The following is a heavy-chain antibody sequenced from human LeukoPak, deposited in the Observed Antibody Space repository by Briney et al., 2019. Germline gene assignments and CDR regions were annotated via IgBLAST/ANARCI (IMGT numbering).Heavy chain of an antibody. D-gene: IGHD3-3*01. CDR1: GFTFSSYA. CDR3: ARDSRITIFGVPTGGYFDY. J-gene: IGHJ4*02. V-gene: IGHV3-30-3*01. Sequence: GRSLRLSCAASGFTFSSYAMHWVRQAPGKGLEWVAVISYDGSNKYYADSVKGRFTISRDNSKNTLYLQMNSLRAEDTAVYYCARDSRITIFGVPTGGYFDYWGQGTLVTVSS. CDR2: ISYDGSNK.